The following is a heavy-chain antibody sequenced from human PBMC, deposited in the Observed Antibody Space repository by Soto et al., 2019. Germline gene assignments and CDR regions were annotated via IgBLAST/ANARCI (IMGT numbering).Heavy chain of an antibody. CDR3: ARGGTPIDY. V-gene: IGHV1-18*01. CDR1: GYTFTNFG. D-gene: IGHD3-16*01. J-gene: IGHJ4*02. CDR2: ISAYNGNT. Sequence: QVQLVQSGAEVKKPGSSVKVSCKASGYTFTNFGISWVRQAPGQGLEWMGWISAYNGNTNYAQKFQGRVTMNTDTSTSTAYMEVRILRFDDTTVYSRARGGTPIDYWGQGTPVTVSS.